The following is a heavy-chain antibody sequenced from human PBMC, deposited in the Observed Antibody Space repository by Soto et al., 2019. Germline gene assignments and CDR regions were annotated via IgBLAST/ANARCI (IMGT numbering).Heavy chain of an antibody. CDR3: ARHYYDSSAYHFVGLDY. CDR2: IYYSGST. V-gene: IGHV4-30-4*01. J-gene: IGHJ4*02. CDR1: GDSITNGNYY. Sequence: SETLSLTCTVSGDSITNGNYYWSWIRQPPGKGLEWIGYIYYSGSTYSNPSLNGRLTMSVDTSKNQFSLKLSSVTAADTDLYYCARHYYDSSAYHFVGLDYWGQGTLVTVSS. D-gene: IGHD3-22*01.